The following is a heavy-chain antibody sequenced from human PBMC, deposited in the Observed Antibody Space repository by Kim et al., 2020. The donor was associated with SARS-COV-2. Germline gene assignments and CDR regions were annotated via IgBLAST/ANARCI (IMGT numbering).Heavy chain of an antibody. D-gene: IGHD5-12*01. Sequence: ASVKVSCKASGYTFTGYYMHWVRQAPGQGLEWMGWINPNSGGTNYAQKFQGWVTMTRDTSISTAYMELSRLRSDDTAVYYCARGVRGMATSPPLDYWGQGTLVTVSS. J-gene: IGHJ4*02. CDR3: ARGVRGMATSPPLDY. V-gene: IGHV1-2*04. CDR1: GYTFTGYY. CDR2: INPNSGGT.